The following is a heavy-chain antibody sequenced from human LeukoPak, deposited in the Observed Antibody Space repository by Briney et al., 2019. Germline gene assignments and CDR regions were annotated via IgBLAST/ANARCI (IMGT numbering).Heavy chain of an antibody. V-gene: IGHV3-74*01. J-gene: IGHJ3*02. CDR3: ASRYCTSTNCYAFDI. CDR1: GFTFSSYY. CDR2: INSHGSST. D-gene: IGHD2-2*01. Sequence: AGSLRLSCAASGFTFSSYYMHWVRQAPGKGLVWVSRINSHGSSTNYAGSVKGRFTISRDNAVNSLFLQMNSLRAEDTAVYYCASRYCTSTNCYAFDIWGQGTMVTVSS.